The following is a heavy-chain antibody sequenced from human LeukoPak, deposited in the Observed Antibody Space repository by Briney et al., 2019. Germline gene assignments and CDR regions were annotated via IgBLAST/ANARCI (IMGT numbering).Heavy chain of an antibody. CDR1: GGTFSSHA. J-gene: IGHJ6*02. CDR2: VIPWSGTT. V-gene: IGHV1-69*13. CDR3: ARGASRPNYYYGMDV. Sequence: GASVKVSCKASGGTFSSHAINWVRQAPGQGLEWMGGVIPWSGTTKFAQKFQGRVTITADESTSTAFMELSSLRSEDTAVYYCARGASRPNYYYGMDVWGQGTTVTVSS. D-gene: IGHD6-6*01.